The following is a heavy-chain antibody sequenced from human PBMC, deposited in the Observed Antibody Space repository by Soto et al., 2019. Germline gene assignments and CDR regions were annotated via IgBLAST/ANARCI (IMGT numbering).Heavy chain of an antibody. D-gene: IGHD2-15*01. Sequence: SETLSLTCTVSSGSMYSGGYYWSWLRQHPGKGLEWIGFIYYSGTSYYNPSLQSRVTIFVDPSKNQFSLRLTSVTAADTAVYYCARARAAVTRGWFDSWGQGALVTVSS. J-gene: IGHJ5*01. CDR3: ARARAAVTRGWFDS. CDR1: SGSMYSGGYY. CDR2: IYYSGTS. V-gene: IGHV4-31*03.